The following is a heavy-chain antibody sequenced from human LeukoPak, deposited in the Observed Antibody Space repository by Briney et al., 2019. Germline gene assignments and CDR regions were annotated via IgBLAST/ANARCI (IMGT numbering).Heavy chain of an antibody. D-gene: IGHD5-18*01. J-gene: IGHJ6*03. V-gene: IGHV4-38-2*02. CDR1: GYSISSGYY. CDR2: IYHSGST. CDR3: ARGYSYGYGFYYYYYMDV. Sequence: SETLSLTCTVSGYSISSGYYWGWIRQPPGKGLEWIGSIYHSGSTYYNPSLKSRVTISVDTSKNQFSLKLSSVTAADTAVYYCARGYSYGYGFYYYYYMDVWGKGTTVTVSS.